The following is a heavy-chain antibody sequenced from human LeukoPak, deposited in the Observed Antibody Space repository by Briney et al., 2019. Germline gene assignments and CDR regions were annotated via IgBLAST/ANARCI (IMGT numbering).Heavy chain of an antibody. Sequence: GESLKISCKGSGYSFTSYWIGWVRQMPGKGLEWMGIIYPGDSDTTYSPSFQGQVTISADKSISTAYLQWSSLKASDTALYHAADGIRYCSSTGCYAVDYWGQGTLVTVSS. D-gene: IGHD2-2*01. J-gene: IGHJ4*02. CDR2: IYPGDSDT. CDR3: ADGIRYCSSTGCYAVDY. V-gene: IGHV5-51*01. CDR1: GYSFTSYW.